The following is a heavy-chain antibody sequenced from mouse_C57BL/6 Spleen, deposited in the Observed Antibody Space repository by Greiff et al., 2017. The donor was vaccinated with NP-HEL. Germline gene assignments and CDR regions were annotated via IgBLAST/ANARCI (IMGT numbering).Heavy chain of an antibody. D-gene: IGHD2-5*01. CDR3: ARYYSNSYYAMDY. J-gene: IGHJ4*01. CDR1: GYSITSGYY. CDR2: ISYDGSN. Sequence: EVKLMESGPGLVKPSQSLSLTCSVTGYSITSGYYWNWIRQFPGNKLEWMGYISYDGSNNYNPSLKNRISITRDTSKNQFFLKLNSVTTEDTATYYCARYYSNSYYAMDYWGQGTSVTVSS. V-gene: IGHV3-6*01.